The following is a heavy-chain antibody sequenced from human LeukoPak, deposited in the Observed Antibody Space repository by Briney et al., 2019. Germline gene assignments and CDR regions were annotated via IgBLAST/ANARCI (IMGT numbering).Heavy chain of an antibody. CDR2: IYYTGST. Sequence: SETLSLTCTVSGGSISSSSYYWSWIRQPPGKGLEWIGYIYYTGSTNYNPSLKSRVTISVDTSKNHFSLKLTSVTAADTAVYYCARHEGDSRGYSSDAFDIWGQGTMVTVSS. CDR1: GGSISSSSYY. CDR3: ARHEGDSRGYSSDAFDI. J-gene: IGHJ3*02. V-gene: IGHV4-61*03. D-gene: IGHD3-22*01.